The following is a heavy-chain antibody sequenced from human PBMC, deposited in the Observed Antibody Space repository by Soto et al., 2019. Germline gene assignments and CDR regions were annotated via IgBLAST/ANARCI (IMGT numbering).Heavy chain of an antibody. CDR2: IYYSGST. V-gene: IGHV4-59*12. J-gene: IGHJ5*02. D-gene: IGHD5-12*01. Sequence: SETLSLTCTVSGGSISSYYWSWIRQPPGKGLEWIGYIYYSGSTNYNPSLKSRVTISVDTSKNQFSLKLSSVTAADTAVYYCARYSGYEGLRFDPWGQGTLVTVSS. CDR1: GGSISSYY. CDR3: ARYSGYEGLRFDP.